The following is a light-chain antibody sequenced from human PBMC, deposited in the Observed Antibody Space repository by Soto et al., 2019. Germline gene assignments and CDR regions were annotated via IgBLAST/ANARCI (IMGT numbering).Light chain of an antibody. Sequence: QSVLTQPASVSGSPGQSITISCTGTSSDVGGYNYVSWYQQHPGKAPKLMIYDVSNRPSGVSNRFSGSKSGNTASLTISGLQAEDEADYYCSSYTSSSTLDYVFGTGTKGNVL. V-gene: IGLV2-14*01. J-gene: IGLJ1*01. CDR1: SSDVGGYNY. CDR2: DVS. CDR3: SSYTSSSTLDYV.